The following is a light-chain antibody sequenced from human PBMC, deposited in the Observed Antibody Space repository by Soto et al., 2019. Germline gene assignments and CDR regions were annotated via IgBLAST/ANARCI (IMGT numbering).Light chain of an antibody. CDR3: QRRNNWPPT. CDR1: QDVGSY. Sequence: EIVLTQSPATLSLSPGERATLSCRASQDVGSYLAWYQHKPGQPPRLLIYDASNRATGVPARFSGSGSGTDFTLTISSLEPEDFAVYHCQRRNNWPPTFGPGTKVDV. J-gene: IGKJ3*01. V-gene: IGKV3-11*01. CDR2: DAS.